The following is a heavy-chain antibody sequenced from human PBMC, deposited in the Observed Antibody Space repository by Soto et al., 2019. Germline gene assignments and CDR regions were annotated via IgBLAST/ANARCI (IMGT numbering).Heavy chain of an antibody. D-gene: IGHD6-13*01. CDR3: ARRRGSSSWYVWFDP. Sequence: TSETLSLTCPVSGGSISSYYWSLIRPPPGKGLEWIGYIYYSGSTNYNPSLKSRVTISVDTSKNQFSLKLSSVTAADTAVYYCARRRGSSSWYVWFDPWGQGTLVTVSS. V-gene: IGHV4-59*08. J-gene: IGHJ5*02. CDR2: IYYSGST. CDR1: GGSISSYY.